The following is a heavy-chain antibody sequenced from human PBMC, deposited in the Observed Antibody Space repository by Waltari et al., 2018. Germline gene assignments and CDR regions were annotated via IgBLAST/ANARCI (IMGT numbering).Heavy chain of an antibody. D-gene: IGHD5-18*01. CDR3: ARDTGNTAMVNNWFDP. J-gene: IGHJ5*02. V-gene: IGHV1-3*01. CDR1: GYTFTSYA. Sequence: QVQLVQSGAEVKKPGASVKVSCKASGYTFTSYAMHWVRQAPGQRLEWMGWINAGNGNTKYSQKFQGRVTITRDTSASTAYMELSSLRSEDTAVYYCARDTGNTAMVNNWFDPWGQGTLVTVSS. CDR2: INAGNGNT.